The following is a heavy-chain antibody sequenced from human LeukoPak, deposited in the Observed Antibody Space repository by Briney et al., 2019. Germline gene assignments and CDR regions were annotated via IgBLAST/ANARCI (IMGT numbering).Heavy chain of an antibody. V-gene: IGHV3-33*01. CDR1: GFTLRSSD. J-gene: IGHJ6*02. Sequence: GTSLRLSCEVSGFTLRSSDMHWVRQAPGKGLKWVAVIWHDGSIERYADSVKGRFTVSRDNSGTTLYLQMNSLRVEGTAVYYCARGPLNKFGVDDWGQGTTVTVSS. D-gene: IGHD1/OR15-1a*01. CDR2: IWHDGSIE. CDR3: ARGPLNKFGVDD.